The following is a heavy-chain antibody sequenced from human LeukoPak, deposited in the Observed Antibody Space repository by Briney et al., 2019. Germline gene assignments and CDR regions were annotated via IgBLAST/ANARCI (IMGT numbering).Heavy chain of an antibody. CDR3: ASRRLRLGELSLYFNY. CDR1: GFTFSSHN. J-gene: IGHJ4*02. D-gene: IGHD3-16*02. CDR2: ISSSSDTI. Sequence: GGSLRLSCTASGFTFSSHNMNWVRQAPGKGLEWISYISSSSDTIYYADSVKGRFTISRDNAKNSLYLQMNSLRAEDTAVYYCASRRLRLGELSLYFNYWGQGTLVTVSS. V-gene: IGHV3-48*04.